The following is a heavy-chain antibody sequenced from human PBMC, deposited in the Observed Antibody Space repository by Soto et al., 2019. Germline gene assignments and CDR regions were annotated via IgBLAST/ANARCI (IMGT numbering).Heavy chain of an antibody. CDR2: IFISSSYI. CDR3: ARVPYGGSYWREFDY. Sequence: LRVSCAASGFTFRSYSMNWVRQAPGKGLEWVSSIFISSSYIYYADSVKGRFTIPRDNAKNSLYLQMNSLRADDTAVYYCARVPYGGSYWREFDYWGQGTLVTVSS. V-gene: IGHV3-21*01. D-gene: IGHD1-26*01. J-gene: IGHJ4*02. CDR1: GFTFRSYS.